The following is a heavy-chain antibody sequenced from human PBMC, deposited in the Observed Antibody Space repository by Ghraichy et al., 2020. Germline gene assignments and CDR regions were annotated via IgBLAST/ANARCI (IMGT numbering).Heavy chain of an antibody. Sequence: SVKVSCKVSGGTSSSYSISWVRQAPGQGLEWMGGIIPIFGTANYAQKFQGRVTITADESTSTAYMELSSLRSEDTAVYYCARARVFQTYCTNGVCYTGGLDYWGQGTLVTVAS. CDR1: GGTSSSYS. CDR2: IIPIFGTA. D-gene: IGHD2-8*01. J-gene: IGHJ4*02. CDR3: ARARVFQTYCTNGVCYTGGLDY. V-gene: IGHV1-69*13.